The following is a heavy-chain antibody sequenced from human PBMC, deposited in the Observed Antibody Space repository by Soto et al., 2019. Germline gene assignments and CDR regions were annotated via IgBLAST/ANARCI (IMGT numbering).Heavy chain of an antibody. D-gene: IGHD6-19*01. CDR1: GGTFSSYA. Sequence: QVQLVQSGAEVKKPGSSVKVSCKASGGTFSSYAISWVRQAPGQGLEWMGGIIPIFGTANYAQKFQGRVTXXAXXXXXXAYMXLXRXXXXDTAVYYCARLPVADLYRDYWGQGTLVTVSS. CDR3: ARLPVADLYRDY. V-gene: IGHV1-69*12. CDR2: IIPIFGTA. J-gene: IGHJ4*02.